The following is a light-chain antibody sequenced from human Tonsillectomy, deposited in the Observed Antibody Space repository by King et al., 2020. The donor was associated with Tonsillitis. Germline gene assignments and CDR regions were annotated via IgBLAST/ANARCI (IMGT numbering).Light chain of an antibody. CDR3: QQNGSSWT. J-gene: IGKJ1*01. V-gene: IGKV3-20*01. Sequence: RATGIPHRFSGSGSGTDFTLTISRLEPEDFAVYYCQQNGSSWTNGQGPKVE.